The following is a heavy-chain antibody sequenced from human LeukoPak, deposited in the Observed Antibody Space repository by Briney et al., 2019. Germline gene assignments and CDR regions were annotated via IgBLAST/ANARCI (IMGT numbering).Heavy chain of an antibody. V-gene: IGHV3-21*01. CDR1: GFTFSSYS. CDR2: ISSSSSYI. CDR3: AKDTSASYYFFDN. D-gene: IGHD1-26*01. J-gene: IGHJ4*02. Sequence: GGSLRLSCAASGFTFSSYSMNWVRQAPGKGLEWVSSISSSSSYIYYADSVKGRFTISRDNAKNSLYLQMNSLRAEDTAVYYCAKDTSASYYFFDNWGQGTLVTVSS.